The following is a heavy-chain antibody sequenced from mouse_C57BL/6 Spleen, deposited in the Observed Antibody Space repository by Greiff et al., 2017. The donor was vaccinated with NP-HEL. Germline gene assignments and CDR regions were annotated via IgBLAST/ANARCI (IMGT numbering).Heavy chain of an antibody. CDR1: GYTFTSYG. CDR3: AREVYDGYSNWFAY. J-gene: IGHJ3*01. D-gene: IGHD2-3*01. Sequence: VQLQQSGAELARPGASVKLSCKASGYTFTSYGISWVKQRTGQGLEWIGEIYPRSGNTYYNEKFKGKATLTADKSSSTAYMELRSLTSEDSAVYFCAREVYDGYSNWFAYWGQGTLVTVSA. CDR2: IYPRSGNT. V-gene: IGHV1-81*01.